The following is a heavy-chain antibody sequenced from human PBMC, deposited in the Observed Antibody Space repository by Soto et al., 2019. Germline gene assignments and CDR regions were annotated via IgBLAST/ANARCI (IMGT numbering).Heavy chain of an antibody. J-gene: IGHJ4*01. CDR1: GFPSSTYGFSTYA. D-gene: IGHD3-10*01. CDR2: ITGSGTHS. CDR3: AKGTSSEFLLSFDD. Sequence: GGSLRLSCMASGFPSSTYGFSTYAMTWVRQPPGRGLEWVSVITGSGTHSYYADSVKGRFTISRDNSRNTLFLQMDSLRGDDTAVYFCAKGTSSEFLLSFDDWGQGTLVTVSS. V-gene: IGHV3-23*01.